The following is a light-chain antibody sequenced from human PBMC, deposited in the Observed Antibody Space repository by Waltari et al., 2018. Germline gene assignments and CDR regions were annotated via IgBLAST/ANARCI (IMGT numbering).Light chain of an antibody. CDR3: AAWDDRLRGVV. V-gene: IGLV1-47*01. CDR2: GNN. Sequence: QSLLTQPPSASGPPGQRVTISRSGSSPNIGSYYVYWSQQPPGTAPKLLIDGNNQRPSGVPDRFSGSKSGTSGSLAISGLRSEDEADYYCAAWDDRLRGVVFGGGTKLTV. CDR1: SPNIGSYY. J-gene: IGLJ2*01.